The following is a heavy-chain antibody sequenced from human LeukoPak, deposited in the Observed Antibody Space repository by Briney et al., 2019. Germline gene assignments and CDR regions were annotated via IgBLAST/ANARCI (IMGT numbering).Heavy chain of an antibody. V-gene: IGHV4-59*01. J-gene: IGHJ4*02. CDR2: IYYSGST. CDR1: GGSISSYY. CDR3: AREGTTVTHFDY. D-gene: IGHD4-17*01. Sequence: SETLSLSCTVSGGSISSYYWSWIRQPPGKGLEWIGYIYYSGSTKYNPSLKSRVTISVDTSKNQFSLKLSSVTAADTAVYYCAREGTTVTHFDYWGQGTLVTVSS.